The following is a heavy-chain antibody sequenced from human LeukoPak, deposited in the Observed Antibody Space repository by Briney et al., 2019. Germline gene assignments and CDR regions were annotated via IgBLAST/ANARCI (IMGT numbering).Heavy chain of an antibody. CDR2: ISGSGGST. CDR1: GFTFSSYA. J-gene: IGHJ4*02. Sequence: GGPLRLSCAASGFTFSSYAMSWVRQAPGKGLEWVSAISGSGGSTYYADSVKGRFTISRDNSKNTLYLQMNSLRAEDTAVYYCAKAAGVYSGYDWEDYWGQGTLVTVSS. D-gene: IGHD5-12*01. V-gene: IGHV3-23*01. CDR3: AKAAGVYSGYDWEDY.